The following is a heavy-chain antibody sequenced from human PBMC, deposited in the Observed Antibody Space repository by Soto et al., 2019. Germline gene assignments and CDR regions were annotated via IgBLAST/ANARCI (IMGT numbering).Heavy chain of an antibody. J-gene: IGHJ4*02. CDR2: ISYRGSA. V-gene: IGHV4-59*08. Sequence: KTSETLSLTCNVSGTSTTAYYWTWIRQPPGKALEWIGYISYRGSAKYNPSLKGRVAISLDTSRNQFSLKLTPVTASDTAIYFCTRYREHHGLDYCRQRSLSDVS. D-gene: IGHD1-1*01. CDR1: GTSTTAYY. CDR3: TRYREHHGLDY.